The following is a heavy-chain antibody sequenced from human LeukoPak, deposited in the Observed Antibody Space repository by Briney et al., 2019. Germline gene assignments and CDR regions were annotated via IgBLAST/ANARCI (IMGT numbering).Heavy chain of an antibody. V-gene: IGHV4-30-4*01. CDR1: GGSISSGDYY. J-gene: IGHJ5*02. Sequence: PSETLSLTCTVSGGSISSGDYYWSWIRQPPGKGLECIGYIYYSGNTYYNPSLKSRVTISVDTSKNQFSLKLSSVTAADTAVYYCAIKQEEDYGDPSWFDPWGLGTLVTVFS. D-gene: IGHD4-17*01. CDR2: IYYSGNT. CDR3: AIKQEEDYGDPSWFDP.